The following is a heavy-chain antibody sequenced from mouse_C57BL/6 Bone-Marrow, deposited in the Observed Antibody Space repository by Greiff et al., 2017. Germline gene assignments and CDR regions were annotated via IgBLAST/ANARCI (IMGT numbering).Heavy chain of an antibody. CDR1: GYTFTSYG. Sequence: VQLQQSGAELARPGASVKLSCKASGYTFTSYGISWVKQRTGQGLEWIGEIYPRSGNTYYNEKFKGKATLTADKSSSTAYMELRSLTSEDSAVYFCARSLLWLRRKSFDYWGQGTTLTVSS. CDR3: ARSLLWLRRKSFDY. CDR2: IYPRSGNT. J-gene: IGHJ2*01. D-gene: IGHD2-2*01. V-gene: IGHV1-81*01.